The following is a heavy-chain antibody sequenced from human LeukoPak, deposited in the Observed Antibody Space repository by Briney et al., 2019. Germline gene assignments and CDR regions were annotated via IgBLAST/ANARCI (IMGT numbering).Heavy chain of an antibody. CDR1: GFTFSTYA. J-gene: IGHJ4*02. CDR2: ISYDGSNE. D-gene: IGHD6-13*01. Sequence: PGGSLRLSCAVSGFTFSTYAMHWVRQAPGKGLEWVAIISYDGSNEYYTDSVRGRFTITRDNSKNTLYLQMNSLRTEDTAVYYCATAPLYSSSWYFRGYFDDWGQGTLVTVSS. V-gene: IGHV3-30-3*01. CDR3: ATAPLYSSSWYFRGYFDD.